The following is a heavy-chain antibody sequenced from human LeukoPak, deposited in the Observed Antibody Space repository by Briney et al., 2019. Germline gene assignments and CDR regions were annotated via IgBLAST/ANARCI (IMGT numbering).Heavy chain of an antibody. J-gene: IGHJ6*02. D-gene: IGHD3-10*01. V-gene: IGHV1-18*01. CDR3: ARVSVDGFGELDYYGMDV. CDR1: GYTFNTYG. CDR2: ISGYNGNT. Sequence: GASVKVSFKSSGYTFNTYGITWVRQAPGQGLAWMGWISGYNGNTNYAQKLQGRVTMTTDTSTSTAYMELGSLRSDDTAVYYCARVSVDGFGELDYYGMDVWGQGTTVTVSS.